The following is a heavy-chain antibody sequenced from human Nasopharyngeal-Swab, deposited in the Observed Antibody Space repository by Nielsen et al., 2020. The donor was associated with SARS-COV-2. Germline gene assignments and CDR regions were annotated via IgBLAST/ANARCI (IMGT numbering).Heavy chain of an antibody. V-gene: IGHV3-7*03. CDR1: GFNFKNYW. Sequence: GGSLRLSCAASGFNFKNYWMSWVRQSPGKGLERLANTKQDGSQTNYLDSVKGRFTISRDNVKNLLYLQMDSLRVEDTAIYYCARDALSWWELSPFNLWGRGTLVTVSS. CDR2: TKQDGSQT. D-gene: IGHD1-26*01. CDR3: ARDALSWWELSPFNL. J-gene: IGHJ4*02.